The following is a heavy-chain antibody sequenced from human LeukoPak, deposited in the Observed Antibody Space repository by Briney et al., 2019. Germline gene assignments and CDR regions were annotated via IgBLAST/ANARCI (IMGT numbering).Heavy chain of an antibody. V-gene: IGHV4-31*03. D-gene: IGHD2-2*01. CDR2: IYYSGST. CDR3: ARSPDYCSSTSCYALGGFDY. CDR1: GGSISSGGYY. J-gene: IGHJ4*02. Sequence: SETLSLTCTVSGGSISSGGYYWSWIRQHPGKGLEWIGYIYYSGSTYYNPSLKSRVTISVDTSKNQFSLKLSSVTAADTAVYYCARSPDYCSSTSCYALGGFDYWGQGTLVTVSS.